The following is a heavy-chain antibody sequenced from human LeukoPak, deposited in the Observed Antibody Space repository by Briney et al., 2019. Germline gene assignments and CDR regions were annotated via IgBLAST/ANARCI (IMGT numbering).Heavy chain of an antibody. CDR3: ARAPIFGVVITAFNWFDP. J-gene: IGHJ5*02. CDR2: INPNSGGT. Sequence: ASVKVSCKASGYTFTGYYMHWVRQAPGQGLEWMGWINPNSGGTNFAQKFQGRVTMTRDTSISTAYMELSRLRSDDTAVYYCARAPIFGVVITAFNWFDPWGQGTLVTISS. CDR1: GYTFTGYY. D-gene: IGHD3-3*01. V-gene: IGHV1-2*02.